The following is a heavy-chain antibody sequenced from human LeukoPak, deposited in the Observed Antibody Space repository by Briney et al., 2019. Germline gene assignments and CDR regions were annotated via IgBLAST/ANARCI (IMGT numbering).Heavy chain of an antibody. CDR2: IYYSGSI. CDR1: GGSISSSSYY. D-gene: IGHD5-12*01. CDR3: AVAGAAFLDY. Sequence: SETLSLTCTVSGGSISSSSYYWGWIRQPPGKGLEWIGSIYYSGSIYYNPSLKSRVTISVDTSKNQFSLKLSSVTAADTAVYYCAVAGAAFLDYWGQGTLVTVSS. J-gene: IGHJ4*02. V-gene: IGHV4-39*01.